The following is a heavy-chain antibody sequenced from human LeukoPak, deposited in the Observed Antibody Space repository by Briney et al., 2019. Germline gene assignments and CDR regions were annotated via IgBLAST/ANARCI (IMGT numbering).Heavy chain of an antibody. D-gene: IGHD2-2*01. J-gene: IGHJ4*02. CDR1: GYTFTSYG. CDR2: ISAYNGNT. Sequence: ASVKVSCKASGYTFTSYGISWVRQAPGQGLEWMGWISAYNGNTNYAQKLQGRVTMTTDTSTSTAYMELRSLRSDDTAVYYCARGPRRAYCSSTSCPLQIDYWGQGTLVTVSS. CDR3: ARGPRRAYCSSTSCPLQIDY. V-gene: IGHV1-18*04.